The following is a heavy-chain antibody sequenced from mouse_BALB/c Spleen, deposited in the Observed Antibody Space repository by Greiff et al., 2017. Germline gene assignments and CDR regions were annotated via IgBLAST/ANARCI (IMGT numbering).Heavy chain of an antibody. CDR2: IYPGNVNT. Sequence: QVQLHQSGPELVKPGASVRISCKASGYTFTSYYIHWVKQRPGQGLEWIGWIYPGNVNTKYNEKFKGKATLTADKSSSTAYMQLSSLTSEDSAVYFCARSDYYGSSYGGNYFDYWGQGTTLTVSS. CDR3: ARSDYYGSSYGGNYFDY. J-gene: IGHJ2*01. CDR1: GYTFTSYY. V-gene: IGHV1S56*01. D-gene: IGHD1-1*01.